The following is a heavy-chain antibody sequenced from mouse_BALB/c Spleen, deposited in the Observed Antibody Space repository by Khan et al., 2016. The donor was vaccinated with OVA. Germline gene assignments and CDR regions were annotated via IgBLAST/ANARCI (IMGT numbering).Heavy chain of an antibody. CDR1: GFTFSNYA. CDR2: ISSGDST. J-gene: IGHJ3*01. V-gene: IGHV5-6-5*01. D-gene: IGHD2-1*01. Sequence: EVELVESGGGLVKPGGSLKLSCAASGFTFSNYAMSWVRQSPEKGLEWVASISSGDSTYYQDSVKGRITIPRENARNIHYQQMRSLRSEYTAMYYCAGGYLFAYWGQGTLVTVSA. CDR3: AGGYLFAY.